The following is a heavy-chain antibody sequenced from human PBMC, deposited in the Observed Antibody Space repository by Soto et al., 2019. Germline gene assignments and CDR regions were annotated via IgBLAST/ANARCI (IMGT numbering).Heavy chain of an antibody. V-gene: IGHV1-8*01. J-gene: IGHJ4*02. Sequence: ASVKVSCKASGYTFTSYDINWVRQATGQGLEWMGWMNPNSGNTGYAQKFQGRVTITRNTPTSTAYMELSSLRSEDTAVYYCARDCPYYYDSSGYFARSLDYWGQGTLVTVSS. CDR3: ARDCPYYYDSSGYFARSLDY. CDR2: MNPNSGNT. D-gene: IGHD3-22*01. CDR1: GYTFTSYD.